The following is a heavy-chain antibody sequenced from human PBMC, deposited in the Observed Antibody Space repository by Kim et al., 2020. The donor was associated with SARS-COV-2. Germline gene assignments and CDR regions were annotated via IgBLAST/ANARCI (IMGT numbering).Heavy chain of an antibody. D-gene: IGHD3-16*01. CDR1: GGSFSGYY. J-gene: IGHJ4*02. CDR3: AREPLDGDFGY. Sequence: SETLSLTCAVYGGSFSGYYWSWIRQPPGKGLEWIGEINHSGSTNYNPSLKSRVTISVDTSKNQFSLKLSSVTAADTAVYYCAREPLDGDFGYWGQGTLVTVSS. V-gene: IGHV4-34*01. CDR2: INHSGST.